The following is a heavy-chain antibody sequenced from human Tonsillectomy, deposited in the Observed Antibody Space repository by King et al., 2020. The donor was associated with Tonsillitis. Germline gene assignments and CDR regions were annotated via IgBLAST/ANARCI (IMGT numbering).Heavy chain of an antibody. CDR3: AKDRGIAAAGIPPGRY. CDR1: GFTFSSYA. D-gene: IGHD6-13*01. CDR2: ISGSGGST. Sequence: VQLVESGGGLVQPGGSLRLSWAASGFTFSSYAMSWVRQAPGKGLEWVSAISGSGGSTYYADSVKGRFTISRDNSKNTLYLQMNSLRAEDTAVYYCAKDRGIAAAGIPPGRYWGQGTLVTVSS. V-gene: IGHV3-23*04. J-gene: IGHJ4*02.